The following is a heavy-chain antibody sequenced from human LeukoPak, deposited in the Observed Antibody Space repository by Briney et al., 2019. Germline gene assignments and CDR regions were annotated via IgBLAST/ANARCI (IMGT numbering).Heavy chain of an antibody. V-gene: IGHV4-34*01. CDR1: GGSFSGYY. CDR3: ARATVAATLRSFDY. J-gene: IGHJ4*02. CDR2: INHSGST. Sequence: SETLSLTCAVYGGSFSGYYWSWIRQPPGEGLEWIGEINHSGSTNYNPSLKSRVTISVDTSKNQFSLKLSSVTAADTAVYYCARATVAATLRSFDYWGQGTLVTVSS. D-gene: IGHD2-15*01.